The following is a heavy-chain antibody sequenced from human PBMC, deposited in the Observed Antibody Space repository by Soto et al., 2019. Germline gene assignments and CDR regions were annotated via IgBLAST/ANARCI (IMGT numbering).Heavy chain of an antibody. CDR2: VYYNENT. D-gene: IGHD3-22*01. CDR3: AKLFDAMVHS. J-gene: IGHJ4*02. CDR1: GVSVNNGRYY. Sequence: QVQLQESGPGLVKPSETLSLTCTVSGVSVNNGRYYWGWIRQPPGKGPEWIGSVYYNENTHYNPSLKSRXXXXXXXXXXXXXXXXXXXXXXXXXVYYCAKLFDAMVHSWGQGTLVTVSS. V-gene: IGHV4-39*01.